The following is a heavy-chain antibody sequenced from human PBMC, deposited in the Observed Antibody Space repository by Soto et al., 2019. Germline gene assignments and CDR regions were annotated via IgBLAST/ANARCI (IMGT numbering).Heavy chain of an antibody. CDR1: GFTFSIFT. Sequence: EVQLLESGGGLVQPGKSLRLSCAASGFTFSIFTMNWVRQAPGKGLERVSAISGNGASTYYADSVKGGFTISSDSSKNTPYQEMNSLRAEDTAVYYCAKDREQVVPYWDFDVWGRGTLVTVSS. CDR2: ISGNGAST. J-gene: IGHJ2*01. CDR3: AKDREQVVPYWDFDV. V-gene: IGHV3-23*01. D-gene: IGHD6-6*01.